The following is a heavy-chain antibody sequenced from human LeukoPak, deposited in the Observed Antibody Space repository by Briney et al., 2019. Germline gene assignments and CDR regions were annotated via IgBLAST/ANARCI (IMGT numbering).Heavy chain of an antibody. CDR1: GFTFSSYA. CDR3: ARGGPYCGGDCPDAFDI. CDR2: ISYDGSNK. Sequence: GGSLRLSCAASGFTFSSYAMHWVRQAPGKGLEWVAVISYDGSNKYYADSVKGRFTISRDNSKNTLYLQMNSLRAEDTAVYYCARGGPYCGGDCPDAFDIWGQGTIVTVSS. D-gene: IGHD2-21*02. J-gene: IGHJ3*02. V-gene: IGHV3-30*04.